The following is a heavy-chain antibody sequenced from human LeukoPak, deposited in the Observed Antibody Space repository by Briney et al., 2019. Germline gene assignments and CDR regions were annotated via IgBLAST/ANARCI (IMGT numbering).Heavy chain of an antibody. CDR3: AKGRTYYYDSSGPEDDAFDI. V-gene: IGHV3-74*01. Sequence: QAGGSLRLSCAASGFTLSSYWMHWVRQVPGKGLVWVSRINPDGSTTTYADSVKGRFTISRDNSKNTLYLQMNSLRAEDTAVYYCAKGRTYYYDSSGPEDDAFDIWGQGTMVTVSS. J-gene: IGHJ3*02. CDR2: INPDGSTT. D-gene: IGHD3-22*01. CDR1: GFTLSSYW.